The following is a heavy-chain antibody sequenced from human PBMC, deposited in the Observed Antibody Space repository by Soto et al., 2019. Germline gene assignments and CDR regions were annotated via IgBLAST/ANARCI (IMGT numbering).Heavy chain of an antibody. D-gene: IGHD3-10*01. CDR1: GYSFTSYW. CDR3: ARRQYYGSGSYYTHFDY. J-gene: IGHJ4*02. Sequence: EVQLVQSGAEEKKPGESLKISCKGSGYSFTSYWIGWVRQMPGKGLEWMGIIHPGDSDIRYSPSFQGQVTISADKSIGTAYLQWSSLKASDTAMYYCARRQYYGSGSYYTHFDYWGQGTLVTVSS. CDR2: IHPGDSDI. V-gene: IGHV5-51*01.